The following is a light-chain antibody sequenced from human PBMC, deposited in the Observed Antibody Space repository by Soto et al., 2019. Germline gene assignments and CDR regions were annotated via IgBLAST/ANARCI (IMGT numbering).Light chain of an antibody. CDR3: QHYYNWPLT. CDR1: QSVSSSY. J-gene: IGKJ4*01. Sequence: EIVLTQSPGTLSLSPGERATLSCRASQSVSSSYLAWYQQKPGQAPRLIIYYASTRTTDLPSRFRGSGSETEFTLSISSLQSEDFGVYYCQHYYNWPLTFGGGTEVEIK. CDR2: YAS. V-gene: IGKV3-15*01.